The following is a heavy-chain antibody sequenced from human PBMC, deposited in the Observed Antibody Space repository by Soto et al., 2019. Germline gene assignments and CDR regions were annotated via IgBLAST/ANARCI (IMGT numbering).Heavy chain of an antibody. J-gene: IGHJ6*02. V-gene: IGHV3-21*01. Sequence: GGALRLSCAASVFTFSSYSMNWVRQGPGKGLEWVSSISSSSSYIYYADSVKGRFTISRDNAKNSLYLQMNSLRAEDTAVYYCARGSFIAVANPPYYYGMDVWGQGTTVTVSS. CDR2: ISSSSSYI. CDR1: VFTFSSYS. CDR3: ARGSFIAVANPPYYYGMDV. D-gene: IGHD6-19*01.